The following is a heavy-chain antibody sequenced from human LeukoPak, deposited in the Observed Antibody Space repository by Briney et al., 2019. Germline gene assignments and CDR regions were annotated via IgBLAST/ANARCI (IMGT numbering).Heavy chain of an antibody. J-gene: IGHJ4*02. V-gene: IGHV3-23*01. CDR3: AREGQYCSSSVCQFDY. D-gene: IGHD2-2*01. Sequence: GGSLRLSCVGSGFNFGSHDMIWVRQAPGKGLEWVSDIGGRDTRINYADSVKGRFTISRDNSKNTVYLQMSSLRVEDTATYYCAREGQYCSSSVCQFDYWGQGTLVTVSS. CDR1: GFNFGSHD. CDR2: IGGRDTRI.